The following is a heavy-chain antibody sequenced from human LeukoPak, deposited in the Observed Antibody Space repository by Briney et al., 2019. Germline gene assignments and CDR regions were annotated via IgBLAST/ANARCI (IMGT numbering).Heavy chain of an antibody. CDR3: ARDLKDIVVVPATIHYYYMDV. CDR2: IYYSGST. V-gene: IGHV4-39*07. J-gene: IGHJ6*03. Sequence: SETLSLTCTVSGGSISSSSYYWGWIRQPPGKGLEWIGSIYYSGSTYYNPSLKSRVTISVDTSKNQFSLKLSSVTAADTAVYYCARDLKDIVVVPATIHYYYMDVWGKGTTVTVSS. D-gene: IGHD2-2*01. CDR1: GGSISSSSYY.